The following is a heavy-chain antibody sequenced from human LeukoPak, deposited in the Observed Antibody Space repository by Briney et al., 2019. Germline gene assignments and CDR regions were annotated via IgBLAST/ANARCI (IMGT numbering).Heavy chain of an antibody. Sequence: SETLSLTCAVYGGSFSGYYWSWIRQPPGKGLEWIGEINHSGSTNYNPSLKSRVTISVDTSKNQFSLRLTSVTAADTAVYYCARENSGTYYQFDYWGQGTLVTVSS. V-gene: IGHV4-34*01. CDR3: ARENSGTYYQFDY. CDR1: GGSFSGYY. CDR2: INHSGST. J-gene: IGHJ4*02. D-gene: IGHD1-26*01.